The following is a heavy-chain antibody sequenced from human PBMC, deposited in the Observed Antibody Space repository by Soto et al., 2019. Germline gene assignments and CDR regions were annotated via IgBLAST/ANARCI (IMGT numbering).Heavy chain of an antibody. CDR2: IYSGGST. CDR3: ARDRAIAVAGTGYYYYGMDV. D-gene: IGHD6-19*01. V-gene: IGHV3-53*01. J-gene: IGHJ6*02. CDR1: GFTVSSNY. Sequence: GGSLRLSCAASGFTVSSNYMSWVRQAPGKGLEWVSVIYSGGSTYYADSVKGRFTISRDNSKNTLYLQMNSLRAEDTAVYYCARDRAIAVAGTGYYYYGMDVWGQGTTVTVSS.